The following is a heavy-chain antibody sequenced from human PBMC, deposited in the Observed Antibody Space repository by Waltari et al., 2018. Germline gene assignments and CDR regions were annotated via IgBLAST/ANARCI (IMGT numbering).Heavy chain of an antibody. CDR2: ISYNGAT. Sequence: LQLQESGSGLVKPSETLSLTCSVPGGSITTTRHFWGWFRQPPGQGLEWIGTISYNGATYSSPSLKSRVTMSRDTSKNQLSLRLGSVTAADTAVYYCATYVGASVGTAAFDVWGQGTMVTVSS. CDR1: GGSITTTRHF. CDR3: ATYVGASVGTAAFDV. V-gene: IGHV4-39*01. J-gene: IGHJ3*01. D-gene: IGHD3-10*02.